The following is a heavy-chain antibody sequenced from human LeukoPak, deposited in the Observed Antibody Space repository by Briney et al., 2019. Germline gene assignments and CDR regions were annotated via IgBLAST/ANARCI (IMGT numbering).Heavy chain of an antibody. CDR1: GFSFSGHW. V-gene: IGHV3-74*01. J-gene: IGHJ4*02. Sequence: GGSLRLYCTASGFSFSGHWMHWARQLPGKGLVWVSRISPTGSTTSYADSVKGRFTVSRDKAKNTLYLQVNNLRAEDTAVYYCARGPNSNWSGLDFWGQGTLLTVSS. CDR3: ARGPNSNWSGLDF. D-gene: IGHD6-6*01. CDR2: ISPTGSTT.